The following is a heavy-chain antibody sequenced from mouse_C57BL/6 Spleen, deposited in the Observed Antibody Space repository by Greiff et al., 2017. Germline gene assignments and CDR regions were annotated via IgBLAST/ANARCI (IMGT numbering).Heavy chain of an antibody. J-gene: IGHJ2*01. CDR1: GFTFSSYT. Sequence: EVMLVESGGGLVKPGGSLKLSCAASGFTFSSYTMSWVRQTPEKRLEWVATISAGGGNTDYPDSVKGRFTFSRDNAKNTPYLQMSSLSSEDTALYYCARHFSDGSFYFDYWGQGTTLTVSS. D-gene: IGHD1-1*01. V-gene: IGHV5-9*01. CDR3: ARHFSDGSFYFDY. CDR2: ISAGGGNT.